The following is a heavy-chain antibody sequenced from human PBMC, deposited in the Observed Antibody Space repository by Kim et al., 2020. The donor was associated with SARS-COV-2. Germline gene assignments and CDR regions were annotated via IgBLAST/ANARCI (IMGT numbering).Heavy chain of an antibody. D-gene: IGHD4-17*01. J-gene: IGHJ4*02. Sequence: NSNPSLTSRVTISVDTSKNQFSLKLSSVTAADTAVYYCARRGGPTAVDYWGQGTLVTVSS. CDR3: ARRGGPTAVDY. V-gene: IGHV4-34*01.